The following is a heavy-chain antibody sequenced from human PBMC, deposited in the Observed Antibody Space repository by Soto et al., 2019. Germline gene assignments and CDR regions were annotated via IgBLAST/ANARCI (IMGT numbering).Heavy chain of an antibody. CDR2: IYHSGST. J-gene: IGHJ5*02. D-gene: IGHD4-17*01. Sequence: QVQLQESGPGLVKPSGTLSLTWAVSSGSISSSNWWSWVREPPGKGLEWIGEIYHSGSTNYNPSLKSRVTISVHKSKNQFSLKLSSVTAADTAVYYCARVRGDYWWFDPWGQGTLVTVSS. CDR3: ARVRGDYWWFDP. CDR1: SGSISSSNW. V-gene: IGHV4-4*02.